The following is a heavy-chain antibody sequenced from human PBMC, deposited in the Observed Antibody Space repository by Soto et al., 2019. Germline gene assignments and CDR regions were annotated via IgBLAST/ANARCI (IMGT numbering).Heavy chain of an antibody. CDR2: ISAYNGNT. J-gene: IGHJ6*02. V-gene: IGHV1-18*04. CDR3: ARDPYYDFWRGPTPPERYGMDV. D-gene: IGHD3-3*01. Sequence: ASSEGSCKASGYTFTSYGISWVRQAPGEGLEWIGWISAYNGNTNYAQKLQGRVTMTIDTSTSTAYMELRSLTSDDTAVYYCARDPYYDFWRGPTPPERYGMDVWGQGTKATVSS. CDR1: GYTFTSYG.